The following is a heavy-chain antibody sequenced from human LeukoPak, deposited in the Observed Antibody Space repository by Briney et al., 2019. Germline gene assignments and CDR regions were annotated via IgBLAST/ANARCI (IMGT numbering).Heavy chain of an antibody. J-gene: IGHJ5*02. CDR3: ARAGTITMIRGWSSFDP. CDR1: GFTFSSYA. V-gene: IGHV3-23*01. Sequence: GGSLRLSCAASGFTFSSYAMSWVRQAPGKGLEWVSGISSSGGSTYYADSAKGRFTISRDNSKNTLYLQMNSLRAEDTAVYYCARAGTITMIRGWSSFDPWGQGVLVTVSS. CDR2: ISSSGGST. D-gene: IGHD3-10*01.